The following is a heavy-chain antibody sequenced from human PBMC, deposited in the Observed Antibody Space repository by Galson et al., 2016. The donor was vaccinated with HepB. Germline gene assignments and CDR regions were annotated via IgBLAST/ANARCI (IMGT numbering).Heavy chain of an antibody. Sequence: SLRLSCAASGFTFSSYAMTWVRQAPGKGLEWVSDISSSGDSTYYADSVKGRFTISRDNSKNTLNLQMNSLRAEDTAVYYCAKESHRSGYDAREMWGQGTMVSVSS. V-gene: IGHV3-23*01. J-gene: IGHJ3*02. CDR1: GFTFSSYA. D-gene: IGHD6-19*01. CDR2: ISSSGDST. CDR3: AKESHRSGYDAREM.